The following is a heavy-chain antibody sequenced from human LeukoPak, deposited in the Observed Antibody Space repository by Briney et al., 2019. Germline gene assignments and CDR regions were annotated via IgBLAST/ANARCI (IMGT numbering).Heavy chain of an antibody. D-gene: IGHD4-11*01. CDR3: ARDEGYSNYDYFDY. CDR1: GGSFSGYY. CDR2: INHSGST. Sequence: SETLSLTCAVYGGSFSGYYWSWIRQPPGKGLEWIGEINHSGSTNYNPSLKSRVTISVDTSKNQFSLKLSSVTAADTAVYYCARDEGYSNYDYFDYWGQGTLVTVSS. V-gene: IGHV4-34*01. J-gene: IGHJ4*02.